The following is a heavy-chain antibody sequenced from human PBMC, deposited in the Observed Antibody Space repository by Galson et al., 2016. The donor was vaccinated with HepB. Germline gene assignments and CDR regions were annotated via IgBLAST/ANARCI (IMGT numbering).Heavy chain of an antibody. CDR1: GYTFTTYG. Sequence: SVKVSCKASGYTFTTYGFSWVRQAPGQGLEWMGWISAYNGDTNYAQRLQDRVTMTTDTSTSTAYMELRSLRSDDTAVYYCARSIVGATYYFDYWGQGTLVTVPS. V-gene: IGHV1-18*04. CDR2: ISAYNGDT. D-gene: IGHD1-26*01. CDR3: ARSIVGATYYFDY. J-gene: IGHJ4*02.